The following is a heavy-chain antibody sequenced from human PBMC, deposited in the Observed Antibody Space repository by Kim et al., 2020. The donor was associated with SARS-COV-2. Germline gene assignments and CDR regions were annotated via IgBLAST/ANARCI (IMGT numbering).Heavy chain of an antibody. CDR2: ISSSGSTI. J-gene: IGHJ4*02. V-gene: IGHV3-48*03. CDR3: ARGLPRGYYDSSGYITLGY. D-gene: IGHD3-22*01. CDR1: GFTFSSYE. Sequence: GGSLRLSCAASGFTFSSYEMNWVRQAPGKGLEWVSYISSSGSTIYYADSVKGRFTISRDNAKNSLYLQMNSLRAEDTAVYYCARGLPRGYYDSSGYITLGYWGQGTLVTVSS.